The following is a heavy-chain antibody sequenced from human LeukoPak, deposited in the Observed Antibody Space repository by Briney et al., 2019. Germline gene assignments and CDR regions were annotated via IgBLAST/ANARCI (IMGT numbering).Heavy chain of an antibody. D-gene: IGHD2-15*01. CDR2: INAGNGNT. CDR1: GYTFTSYG. V-gene: IGHV1-3*01. J-gene: IGHJ3*02. Sequence: ASVKVSCKASGYTFTSYGMHWVRQAPGQRLEWMGWINAGNGNTKYSQKLQGRVTITRDTSASTAYMELSSLRSDDTAVYYCARVAIVGYCGGGRYDSQRNDAFDIWGQGTMVTVSS. CDR3: ARVAIVGYCGGGRYDSQRNDAFDI.